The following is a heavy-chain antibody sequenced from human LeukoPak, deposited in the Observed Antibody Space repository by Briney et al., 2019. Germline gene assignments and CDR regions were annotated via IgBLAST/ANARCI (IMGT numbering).Heavy chain of an antibody. CDR3: ARVGDIVVVPAAMDAFDI. V-gene: IGHV4-4*07. J-gene: IGHJ3*02. Sequence: SETLSLTCTVSGGSISSYYWSWIRQPAGKGLEWIGRIYTSGSTNYNPSLKSRVTMSVDTSKNQFSLKLSSVTAADTAVYYCARVGDIVVVPAAMDAFDIWGQGTMVTVSS. CDR2: IYTSGST. D-gene: IGHD2-2*01. CDR1: GGSISSYY.